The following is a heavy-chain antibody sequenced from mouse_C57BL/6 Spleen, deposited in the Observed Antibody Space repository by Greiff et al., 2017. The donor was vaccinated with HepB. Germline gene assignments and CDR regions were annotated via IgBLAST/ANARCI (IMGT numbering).Heavy chain of an antibody. V-gene: IGHV5-12*01. D-gene: IGHD2-1*01. J-gene: IGHJ1*03. CDR3: ARQYYGNYDWYFDV. Sequence: EVQVVESGGGLVQPGGSLKLSCAASGFTFSDYYMYWVRQTPEKRLEWVAYISTGGSSTYYPDTVKGRFTISRDNAKNTLYLQMSRLKSEDTAMYYCARQYYGNYDWYFDVWGTGTTVTVSS. CDR2: ISTGGSST. CDR1: GFTFSDYY.